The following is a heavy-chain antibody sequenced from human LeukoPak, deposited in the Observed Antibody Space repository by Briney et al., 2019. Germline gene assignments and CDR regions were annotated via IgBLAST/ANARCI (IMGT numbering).Heavy chain of an antibody. CDR1: GYTFTGYY. V-gene: IGHV1-2*06. CDR2: INPNSGGT. Sequence: ASVKVSCKASGYTFTGYYMHWVRQAPGQGLEWMGRINPNSGGTNYAQKFQGRVTMTRDTSISTAYMKLSRLRSDETAVYYCARGEVAQYYDFWGYMDVWGKGTTVTVSS. CDR3: ARGEVAQYYDFWGYMDV. D-gene: IGHD3-3*01. J-gene: IGHJ6*03.